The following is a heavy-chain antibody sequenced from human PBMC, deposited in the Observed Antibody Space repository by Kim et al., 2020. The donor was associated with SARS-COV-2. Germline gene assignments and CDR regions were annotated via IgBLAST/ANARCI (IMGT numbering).Heavy chain of an antibody. CDR3: ARGGNLYYYGLDV. CDR2: LYNSGSP. J-gene: IGHJ6*02. Sequence: SETLSLTCTFSGGSIRNYYWNWIRHSPGKGLEWIWYLYNSGSPHYNPSLKSRVTISVDTSKKQFSLKLTSVTAADSAVYYCARGGNLYYYGLDVWGLGTTVTVSS. D-gene: IGHD3-10*01. V-gene: IGHV4-59*13. CDR1: GGSIRNYY.